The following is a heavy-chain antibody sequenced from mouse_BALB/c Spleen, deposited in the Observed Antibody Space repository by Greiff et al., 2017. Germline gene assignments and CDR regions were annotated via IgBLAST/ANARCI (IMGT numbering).Heavy chain of an antibody. CDR2: ISSGGSYT. J-gene: IGHJ4*01. D-gene: IGHD4-1*01. CDR3: ARLTGTGAMDY. Sequence: EVQRVESGGGLVKPGGSLKLSCVASGFTFSSYAMSWVRQTPEKRLEWVATISSGGSYTYYPDSVKGRFTISRDNAKNTLYLQMSSLRSEDTAMYYCARLTGTGAMDYWGQGTSVTVSS. CDR1: GFTFSSYA. V-gene: IGHV5-9-3*01.